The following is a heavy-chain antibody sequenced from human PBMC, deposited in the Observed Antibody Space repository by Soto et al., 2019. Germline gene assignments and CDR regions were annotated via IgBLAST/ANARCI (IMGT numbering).Heavy chain of an antibody. Sequence: SETLSLTCTVSGGSISSYYWSWIRQPPGKGLEWIGYIYYSGSTNYNPSLKSRVTISVDTSKNQFSLKLSSVTAADTAVYYWARLSPSLGRYSGYGAHSRAFNAFDIWGQGTMVTVSS. J-gene: IGHJ3*02. CDR3: ARLSPSLGRYSGYGAHSRAFNAFDI. CDR2: IYYSGST. CDR1: GGSISSYY. V-gene: IGHV4-59*08. D-gene: IGHD5-12*01.